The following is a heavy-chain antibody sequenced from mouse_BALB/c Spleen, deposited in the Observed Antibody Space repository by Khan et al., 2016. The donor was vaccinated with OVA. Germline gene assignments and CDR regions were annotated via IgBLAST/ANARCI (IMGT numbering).Heavy chain of an antibody. CDR2: ISYSGNT. CDR1: GYSITSDYA. J-gene: IGHJ2*01. D-gene: IGHD1-1*01. V-gene: IGHV3-2*02. Sequence: EVKLLESGPGLVKPSQSLSLTCTVTGYSITSDYAWNWIRQFPGNQLEWMGYISYSGNTKYNPSLKSRISITRDTSENQFFLQLNSVTIEDTATYYCARIYGGDFDYWGQGTTLTVSS. CDR3: ARIYGGDFDY.